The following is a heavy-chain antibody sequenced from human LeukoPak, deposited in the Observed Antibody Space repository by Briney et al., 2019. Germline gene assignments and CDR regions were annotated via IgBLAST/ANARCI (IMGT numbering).Heavy chain of an antibody. CDR1: GLTVNSSF. D-gene: IGHD1-1*01. CDR3: AKDMRTLDYFDY. CDR2: FYSGGAT. J-gene: IGHJ4*02. Sequence: PGGSLRLSCVVSGLTVNSSFISWVRQAPGKGLEWVSVFYSGGATYFADSVKGRFTMSRDNSKNTLYLQMNSLRAEDTGMYYCAKDMRTLDYFDYWGQGTLVTVSS. V-gene: IGHV3-53*01.